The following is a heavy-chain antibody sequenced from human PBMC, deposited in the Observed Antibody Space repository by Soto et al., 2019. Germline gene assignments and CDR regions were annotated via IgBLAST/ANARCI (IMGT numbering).Heavy chain of an antibody. CDR1: GYTLTELS. V-gene: IGHV1-24*01. CDR3: ATVYCSSTSCPFHDAFDI. D-gene: IGHD2-2*01. CDR2: SDPEDGET. Sequence: ASVKVSCKVSGYTLTELSMHWVRQAPGKGLEWMGGSDPEDGETIYAQKFQGRVTMTEDTSTDTAYMELSSLRSEDTAVYYCATVYCSSTSCPFHDAFDIWGQGTMVTVSS. J-gene: IGHJ3*02.